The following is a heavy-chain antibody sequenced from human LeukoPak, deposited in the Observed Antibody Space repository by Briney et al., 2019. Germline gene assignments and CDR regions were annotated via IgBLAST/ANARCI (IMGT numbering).Heavy chain of an antibody. V-gene: IGHV3-11*06. CDR2: ISSSSSYT. CDR3: ARALLEQLVNWFDP. CDR1: GFTFSDYY. Sequence: PGGSLRLSCAASGFTFSDYYMSWIRQAPGKGREWVSYISSSSSYTNYADSVKGRFTISRDNAKNSLSLQMNSLRAEDTAVYYCARALLEQLVNWFDPWGQGTLVTVSS. D-gene: IGHD6-13*01. J-gene: IGHJ5*02.